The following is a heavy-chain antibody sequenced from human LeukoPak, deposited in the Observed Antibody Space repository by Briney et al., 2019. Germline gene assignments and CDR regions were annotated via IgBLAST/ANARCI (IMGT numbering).Heavy chain of an antibody. J-gene: IGHJ4*02. D-gene: IGHD1-20*01. CDR1: GFSVSASG. Sequence: GGSLRLSCTASGFSVSASGMYWVRQAPGKGLEWVAVISYDGSNKYYADSVKGRFTISRDNAKNSLYLQMNSLRAEDTAVYYCARDPGNWNQLDYWGQGTLVTVSS. CDR3: ARDPGNWNQLDY. CDR2: ISYDGSNK. V-gene: IGHV3-30*12.